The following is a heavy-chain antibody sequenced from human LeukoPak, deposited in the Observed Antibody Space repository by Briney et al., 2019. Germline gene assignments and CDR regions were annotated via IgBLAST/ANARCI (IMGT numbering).Heavy chain of an antibody. CDR3: ATYCSSTSCYSLYGMDV. D-gene: IGHD2-2*01. Sequence: ASVKVSCKASGYTFTSYGISWVRQAPGQGLEWMGWISAYDGNTNYAQKLQGRVTMTTDTSTSTAYMELRSLRSDDTAVYYCATYCSSTSCYSLYGMDVWGQGTTVTVS. J-gene: IGHJ6*02. V-gene: IGHV1-18*01. CDR1: GYTFTSYG. CDR2: ISAYDGNT.